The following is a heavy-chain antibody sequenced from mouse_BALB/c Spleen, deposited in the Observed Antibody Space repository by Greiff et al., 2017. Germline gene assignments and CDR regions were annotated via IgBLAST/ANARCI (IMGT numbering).Heavy chain of an antibody. V-gene: IGHV1-54*01. CDR2: INPGSGGT. D-gene: IGHD2-14*01. Sequence: QVQLKQSGAELVRPGTSVKVSCKASGYAFTNYLIEWVKQRPGQGLEWIGVINPGSGGTNYNEKFKGKATLTADKSSSTAYMQLSSLTSDDSAVYFCARNYRYGGYFDYWGQGTTLTVSS. CDR3: ARNYRYGGYFDY. J-gene: IGHJ2*01. CDR1: GYAFTNYL.